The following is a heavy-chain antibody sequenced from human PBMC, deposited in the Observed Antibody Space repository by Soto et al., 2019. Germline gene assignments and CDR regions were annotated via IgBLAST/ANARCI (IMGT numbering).Heavy chain of an antibody. CDR2: IYYSGST. V-gene: IGHV4-31*03. Sequence: SETLSLTCTVSGGSISSGGYYWSWIRQHPGKGLEWIGYIYYSGSTYYNPSLKSRVTISVDTSKNQFSLKLSSVTAADTAVYYCARGIWQSPYYGMDVWGQGTTVTVSS. CDR1: GGSISSGGYY. CDR3: ARGIWQSPYYGMDV. D-gene: IGHD3-10*01. J-gene: IGHJ6*02.